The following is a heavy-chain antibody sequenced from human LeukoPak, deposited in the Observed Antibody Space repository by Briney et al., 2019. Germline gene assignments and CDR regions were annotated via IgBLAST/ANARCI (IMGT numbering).Heavy chain of an antibody. J-gene: IGHJ4*02. V-gene: IGHV4-59*01. Sequence: SETLSLTCTVSGGSISSYYWSWVRQPPGKGLEWIGFVYYTGSTNYSPSLKSRVTISVDTSKNQFSLKLRSVTAADTAVYYCARGSERWLQFLGYWGQGTLVTVSS. CDR1: GGSISSYY. D-gene: IGHD5-24*01. CDR3: ARGSERWLQFLGY. CDR2: VYYTGST.